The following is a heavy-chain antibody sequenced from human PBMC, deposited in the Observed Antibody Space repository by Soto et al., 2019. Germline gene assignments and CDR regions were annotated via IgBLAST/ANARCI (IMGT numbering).Heavy chain of an antibody. J-gene: IGHJ4*02. CDR1: GGSFSGYY. Sequence: SETLSLTCAVYGGSFSGYYWSWIRQPPGKGLEWIGEINHSGSTNYNPSLKSRVTISVDTSKNQFSLKLSSVTAADTAVYYCARGALARPIAAAGTSYWVYWGQGTLVTVSS. V-gene: IGHV4-34*01. CDR2: INHSGST. CDR3: ARGALARPIAAAGTSYWVY. D-gene: IGHD6-13*01.